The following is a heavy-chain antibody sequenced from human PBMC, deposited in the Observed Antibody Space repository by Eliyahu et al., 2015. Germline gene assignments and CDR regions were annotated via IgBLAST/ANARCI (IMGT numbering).Heavy chain of an antibody. V-gene: IGHV3-15*04. CDR2: MGTNARGAPT. J-gene: IGHJ1*01. Sequence: DVQLVESGGGXGKPGXSLRLSXXPDGISFRIYWMSWLRQAPGQGPEWIAQMGTNARGAPTYYAASVRDRVTVSRDDAQNTLYLQMNGLEVEDTAIYYCATEHHAHFARWGQGTLVTVSS. CDR1: GISFRIYW. D-gene: IGHD2-2*01. CDR3: ATEHHAHFAR.